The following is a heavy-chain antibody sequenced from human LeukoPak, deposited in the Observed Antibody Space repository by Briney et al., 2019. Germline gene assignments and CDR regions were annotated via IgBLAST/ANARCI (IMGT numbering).Heavy chain of an antibody. CDR2: VYYSGTT. Sequence: SETLSLTCSVSGDSISLSFYYWGWIRQPPGKALEWIGSVYYSGTTSYNPSLKSRVTISVDMSKNHFSLRLRSVTAADTAVYYCARVATTRIPMLVSTTYYYSYMDVWGKGTTVTISS. D-gene: IGHD3-10*02. J-gene: IGHJ6*03. CDR3: ARVATTRIPMLVSTTYYYSYMDV. V-gene: IGHV4-39*02. CDR1: GDSISLSFYY.